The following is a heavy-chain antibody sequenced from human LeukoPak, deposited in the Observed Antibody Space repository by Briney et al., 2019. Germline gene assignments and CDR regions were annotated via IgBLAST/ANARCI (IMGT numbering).Heavy chain of an antibody. Sequence: GSLRLSCAASGFTFSNSAMNWVRQVPGKGLEWVSSIDYDSSHIYYAASVRGRFTISRDNARNSVYLQMNSLRVEDTAVYYCARDPLRYLRVGHYDYWGQGTLVAVSS. CDR1: GFTFSNSA. CDR2: IDYDSSHI. CDR3: ARDPLRYLRVGHYDY. D-gene: IGHD3-9*01. V-gene: IGHV3-21*01. J-gene: IGHJ4*02.